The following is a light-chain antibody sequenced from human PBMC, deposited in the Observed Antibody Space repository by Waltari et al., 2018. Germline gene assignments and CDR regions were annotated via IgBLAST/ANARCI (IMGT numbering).Light chain of an antibody. CDR3: QSYDTSLRVV. V-gene: IGLV1-40*01. J-gene: IGLJ2*01. CDR1: GSNIGAGYD. CDR2: GST. Sequence: QSVLTQPPSVSGAPGQRVTISCTGSGSNIGAGYDVHWYQQLPRAAPKLLISGSTSRPVVVPDRFFGSTSGTSASLAITGLQAEDEADYYCQSYDTSLRVVFGGGTKLTVL.